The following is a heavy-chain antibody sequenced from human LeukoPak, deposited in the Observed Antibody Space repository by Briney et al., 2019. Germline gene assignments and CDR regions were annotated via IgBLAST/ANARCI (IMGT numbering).Heavy chain of an antibody. J-gene: IGHJ4*02. D-gene: IGHD3-16*02. Sequence: PGGSLRLSCAASGFTFSNYWMHWVRQAPGKGLVWVSRINSDGINTSYADSVKGRFTISRDNAKNTLNLQMNSLRAEDTAVYYCANLGTYYDYAWGSYRYIYWGQGTLVTVSS. V-gene: IGHV3-74*01. CDR1: GFTFSNYW. CDR3: ANLGTYYDYAWGSYRYIY. CDR2: INSDGINT.